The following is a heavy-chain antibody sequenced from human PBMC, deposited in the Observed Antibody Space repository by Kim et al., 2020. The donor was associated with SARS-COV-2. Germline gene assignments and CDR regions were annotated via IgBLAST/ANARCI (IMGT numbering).Heavy chain of an antibody. J-gene: IGHJ4*02. CDR2: ISSSGGTT. CDR3: ARGAVAGIVDC. V-gene: IGHV3-64*01. D-gene: IGHD6-19*01. CDR1: GFTFGSYA. Sequence: GGSLRLSCAASGFTFGSYAMHWVRQAPGKGLEYVSGISSSGGTTYYANSVRGRFTIFKDRSKNTLYLQMGSLRTEDMAAYYCARGAVAGIVDCWGLGTLVTVSS.